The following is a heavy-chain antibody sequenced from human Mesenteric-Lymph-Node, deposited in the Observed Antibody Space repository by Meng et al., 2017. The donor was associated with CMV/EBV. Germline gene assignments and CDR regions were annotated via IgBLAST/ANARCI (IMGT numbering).Heavy chain of an antibody. CDR3: ARVVSYYYGMDV. V-gene: IGHV3-48*03. CDR2: ISSGGSNI. CDR1: GFTFSSDG. J-gene: IGHJ6*02. Sequence: GGSLRLSFAASGFTFSSDGMNWVRQAPGKGLEWVSYISSGGSNIDYADSVKGRFIISRDNAKNSLYLQMNSLRAEDTAAYYCARVVSYYYGMDVWGQGTTVTVSS. D-gene: IGHD2-21*01.